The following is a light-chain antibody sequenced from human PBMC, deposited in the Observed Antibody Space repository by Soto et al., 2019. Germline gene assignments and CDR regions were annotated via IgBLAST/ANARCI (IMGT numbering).Light chain of an antibody. J-gene: IGKJ1*01. CDR1: QSVSSNY. Sequence: DIVLTQSPGTLSLSPGERATLSCRASQSVSSNYLAWYQQKPGQAPRLLIYDSSSRATGIPDRFSGSGSGTDFTLTISRLEPEDFAVYHCQQYGRSPRTFGQGTKVDIK. V-gene: IGKV3-20*01. CDR2: DSS. CDR3: QQYGRSPRT.